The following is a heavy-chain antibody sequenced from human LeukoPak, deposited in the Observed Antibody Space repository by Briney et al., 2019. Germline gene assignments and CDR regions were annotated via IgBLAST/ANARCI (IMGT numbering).Heavy chain of an antibody. CDR1: GYTFTGYY. D-gene: IGHD3-10*01. V-gene: IGHV1-2*02. CDR2: INPNSGGT. Sequence: ASVKVSCKASGYTFTGYYMHWVRQAPGQGLEWMGWINPNSGGTNYAQKFQGRVTMTRDTSISTAYMELSRLRSDDTAVYYCARVTITMVRGVKHDGSDYWGQGPLVTVSS. J-gene: IGHJ4*02. CDR3: ARVTITMVRGVKHDGSDY.